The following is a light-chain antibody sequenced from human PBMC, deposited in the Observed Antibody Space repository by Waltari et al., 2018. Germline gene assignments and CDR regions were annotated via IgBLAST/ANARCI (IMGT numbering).Light chain of an antibody. CDR2: AEP. J-gene: IGKJ3*01. CDR1: QSYHNS. V-gene: IGKV3-11*01. Sequence: SRRASQSYHNSEAWFQQKPGQTPRLLFYAEPRRATGTPTRFSASGAGTDSTLTINNLGPEDFAVYYCQGRTHGIPKFTFGPGTRVDIK. CDR3: QGRTHGIPKFT.